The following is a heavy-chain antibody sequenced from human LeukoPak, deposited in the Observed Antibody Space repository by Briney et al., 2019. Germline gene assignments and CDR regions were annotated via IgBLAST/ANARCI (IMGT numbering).Heavy chain of an antibody. D-gene: IGHD6-6*01. CDR1: GFTFSNIA. Sequence: GGSLRLSCAASGFTFSNIAMSWVRQAPGKGLEWVSTISGSGGSTYYADSVKGRFTISRDNSKNTLYLQMNSLRADDTAVYYCGGSRSFFWGQGTLVTVSS. CDR2: ISGSGGST. J-gene: IGHJ4*02. V-gene: IGHV3-23*01. CDR3: GGSRSFF.